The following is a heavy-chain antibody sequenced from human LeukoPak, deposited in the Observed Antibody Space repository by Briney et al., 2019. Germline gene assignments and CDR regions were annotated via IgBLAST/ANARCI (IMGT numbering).Heavy chain of an antibody. D-gene: IGHD3-10*01. CDR1: GFTSGAYW. J-gene: IGHJ4*02. CDR2: IEQNERES. CDR3: ARDRWAERKLWYGEPPPSYFDY. V-gene: IGHV3-7*01. Sequence: PGGSLRLSCTAYGFTSGAYWMSWVRQAPGKGLEWVANIEQNERESYYVDSVKGRFTISRDKAANSLYLQMDSLRVEDTAVYYCARDRWAERKLWYGEPPPSYFDYWGQGVLVTVSS.